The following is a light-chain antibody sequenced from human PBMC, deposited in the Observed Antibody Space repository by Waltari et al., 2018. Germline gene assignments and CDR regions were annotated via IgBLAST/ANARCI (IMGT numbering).Light chain of an antibody. Sequence: DIVVTQTPLSLSVTPGQPASISCKSSQSLLQSNGKTYLYWYLKKTGQHQKLMIYEVSNRFSGVPDRFSVSGSGTDFTLKISRVEAEDVGVYYCMQSIQFPYTFGQGTKLEI. CDR3: MQSIQFPYT. V-gene: IGKV2D-29*01. J-gene: IGKJ2*01. CDR1: QSLLQSNGKTY. CDR2: EVS.